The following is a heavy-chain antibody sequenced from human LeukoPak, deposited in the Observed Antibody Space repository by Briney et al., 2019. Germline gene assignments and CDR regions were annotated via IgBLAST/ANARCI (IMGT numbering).Heavy chain of an antibody. CDR1: GFTVSSNY. Sequence: GGSLRLSCAASGFTVSSNYMNWVRQAPGKGLEWVSYISSSGNTIYYADSVKGRFTISRDNAKNSLYLQMNSLRAEDTAVYYCARGYIWGSYGFDYWGQGTLVTVSS. D-gene: IGHD3-16*01. CDR2: ISSSGNTI. J-gene: IGHJ4*02. CDR3: ARGYIWGSYGFDY. V-gene: IGHV3-48*03.